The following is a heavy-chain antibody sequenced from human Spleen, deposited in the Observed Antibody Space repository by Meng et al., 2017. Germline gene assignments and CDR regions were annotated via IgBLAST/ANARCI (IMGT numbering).Heavy chain of an antibody. CDR3: ARDTH. J-gene: IGHJ4*02. V-gene: IGHV3-30*01. CDR1: GFTFSTYA. Sequence: GESLKISCAASGFTFSTYAMNWVRQVPGKGLEWVAVISYDGSNKYYADSVKGRFTISRDNSKNTLYLQMNSLRAEDTAVYYCARDTHWGQGTLVTLSS. CDR2: ISYDGSNK.